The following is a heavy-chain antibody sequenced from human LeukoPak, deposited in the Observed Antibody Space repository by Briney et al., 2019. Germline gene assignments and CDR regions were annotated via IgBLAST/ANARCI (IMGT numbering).Heavy chain of an antibody. CDR2: IITIFGTA. D-gene: IGHD5-24*01. V-gene: IGHV1-69*05. J-gene: IGHJ4*02. CDR1: GGTFSSYA. CDR3: ARDEIGRLQGPFDY. Sequence: ASVKVSCKASGGTFSSYAISWVRQAPGQGLEWMGGIITIFGTANYGQKFQGRVTITTDESTSTAYMELSSLRSEDTAVYYCARDEIGRLQGPFDYWGQGTLVTVSS.